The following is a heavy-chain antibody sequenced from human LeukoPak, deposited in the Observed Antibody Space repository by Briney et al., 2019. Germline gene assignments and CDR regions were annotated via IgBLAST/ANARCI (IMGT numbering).Heavy chain of an antibody. CDR3: ARQIAAGDYYYGMDV. V-gene: IGHV4-30-4*01. CDR1: GGSISSGDYY. CDR2: IYYSGST. J-gene: IGHJ6*02. D-gene: IGHD6-13*01. Sequence: PSETLSLTCTVSGGSISSGDYYWSWIRQPPGKGLEWIGYIYYSGSTYYNPSLKSRVTISVDTSKNQFSLKLSSVTAADTAVYYCARQIAAGDYYYGMDVWGQGTTVTVSS.